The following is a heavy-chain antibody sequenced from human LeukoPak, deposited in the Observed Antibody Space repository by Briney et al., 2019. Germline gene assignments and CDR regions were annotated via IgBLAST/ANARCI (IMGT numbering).Heavy chain of an antibody. CDR3: ARPFREPGLFGRTPSYSGSYETNGAFDI. Sequence: PSETLSLTCTVSGGSISSSSYYWGWIRQPPGKGLEWIGSIYYSGSTYYNPSLKSRVTISVDTSKNQFSLKLSSVTAADTAVYYCARPFREPGLFGRTPSYSGSYETNGAFDIWGQGTMVTVSS. CDR1: GGSISSSSYY. J-gene: IGHJ3*02. V-gene: IGHV4-39*07. CDR2: IYYSGST. D-gene: IGHD1-26*01.